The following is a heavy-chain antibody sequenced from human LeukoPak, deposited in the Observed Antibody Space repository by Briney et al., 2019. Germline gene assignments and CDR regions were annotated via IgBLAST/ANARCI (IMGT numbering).Heavy chain of an antibody. Sequence: SETLSLTCTVSGGSISSSSYYWGWIRQPPGKGLEWIGSIYYSGSTYYNPSLKSRVTISVDTSKNQFSLKLSSVTAADTAVYYCARLGGIAVAGNTFDYWGQGTLVTVFS. CDR2: IYYSGST. CDR1: GGSISSSSYY. V-gene: IGHV4-39*01. D-gene: IGHD6-19*01. J-gene: IGHJ4*02. CDR3: ARLGGIAVAGNTFDY.